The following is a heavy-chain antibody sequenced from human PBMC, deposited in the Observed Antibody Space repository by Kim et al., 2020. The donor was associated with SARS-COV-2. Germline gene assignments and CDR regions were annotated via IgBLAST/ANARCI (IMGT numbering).Heavy chain of an antibody. Sequence: SETLSLTCIVSGDSISTSYYYWNWIRQPPGKALEWIGNIYSSGSTFNNPSLKSRVTMSVDTSKHQFSLKLKYVTAADTAVYFCATATGRGTYSNHWG. CDR2: IYSSGST. J-gene: IGHJ4*01. V-gene: IGHV4-39*01. CDR1: GDSISTSYYY. CDR3: ATATGRGTYSNH.